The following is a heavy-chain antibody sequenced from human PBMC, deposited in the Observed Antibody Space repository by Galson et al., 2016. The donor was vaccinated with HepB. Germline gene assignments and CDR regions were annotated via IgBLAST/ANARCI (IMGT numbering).Heavy chain of an antibody. V-gene: IGHV4-59*01. CDR1: GGSISGYY. CDR2: THYSGGT. D-gene: IGHD6-13*01. Sequence: SETLSLTCTVSGGSISGYYWMWIRQPPGKGLEWIGYTHYSGGTLYNPSLRSRVSMSVDSSKNQFSLWLTSVTAADTGVYYCARETPAAGFFDYWGQGTLVTVSS. J-gene: IGHJ4*02. CDR3: ARETPAAGFFDY.